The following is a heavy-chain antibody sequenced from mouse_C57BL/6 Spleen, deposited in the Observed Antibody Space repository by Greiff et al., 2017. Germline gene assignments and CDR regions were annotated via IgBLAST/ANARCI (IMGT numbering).Heavy chain of an antibody. CDR2: VDPSDSYT. J-gene: IGHJ3*01. CDR3: ATLGPAFAY. CDR1: GYTFTSYW. D-gene: IGHD4-1*01. Sequence: QVQLQQPGAELVMPGASVKLSCKASGYTFTSYWMHFVKLRPGPGLGRIGEVDPSDSYTNYNQKFKGKSTLTVDKSSSTAYMQLGSLTSEDSAVYYCATLGPAFAYWGQGTLVTVSA. V-gene: IGHV1-69*01.